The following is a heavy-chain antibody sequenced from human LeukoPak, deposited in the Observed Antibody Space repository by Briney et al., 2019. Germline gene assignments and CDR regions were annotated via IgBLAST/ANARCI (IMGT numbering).Heavy chain of an antibody. D-gene: IGHD2-15*01. CDR1: GFTFSSYW. CDR2: IKQDGSEK. V-gene: IGHV3-7*03. J-gene: IGHJ6*03. CDR3: ARDPVKCSGGSCYRYYYMDV. Sequence: PGGSLRLSCAASGFTFSSYWMSWVRQAPGKGLEWVANIKQDGSEKYYVDSVKGRFTISRDNAKNSLYLQMNSLRAEDTALYYCARDPVKCSGGSCYRYYYMDVWGKGTTVTVSS.